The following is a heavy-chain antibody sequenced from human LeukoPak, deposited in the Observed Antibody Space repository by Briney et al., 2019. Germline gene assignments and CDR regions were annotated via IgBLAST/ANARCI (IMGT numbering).Heavy chain of an antibody. D-gene: IGHD5/OR15-5a*01. CDR2: INPNSGAT. CDR3: ARDGVETLSTTDPGWFDP. Sequence: ASVKVSCKASGYTFTGYYMHWVRQAPGQGLEWMGWINPNSGATNYAQKFQGRVTMARDTSLSTAYMDLRRLTSDDTAMYYCARDGVETLSTTDPGWFDPWGQGTLVTVSS. V-gene: IGHV1-2*02. CDR1: GYTFTGYY. J-gene: IGHJ5*02.